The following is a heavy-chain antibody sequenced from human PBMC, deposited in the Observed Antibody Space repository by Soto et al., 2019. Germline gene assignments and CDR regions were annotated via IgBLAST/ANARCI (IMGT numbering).Heavy chain of an antibody. Sequence: ASVKVSCKASRGALSSYAITWVRQAPGQGLDWMGRVIPIYGPPTYAQKFPGRLSLTVAASKSPAYLELSGLCSEDTAVYFCASARSREMNRGAFDIWGEGTMVTVSS. CDR2: VIPIYGPP. CDR1: RGALSSYA. J-gene: IGHJ3*02. V-gene: IGHV1-69*13. CDR3: ASARSREMNRGAFDI.